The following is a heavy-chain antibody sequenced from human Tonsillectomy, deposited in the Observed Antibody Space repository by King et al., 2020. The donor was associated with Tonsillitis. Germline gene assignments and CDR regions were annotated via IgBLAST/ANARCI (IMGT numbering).Heavy chain of an antibody. J-gene: IGHJ4*02. D-gene: IGHD3-3*01. CDR2: IKQDGSEE. Sequence: VQLVEAGGGLVQPGGSLRLSCAASGFTFSSYWMSWVRQAPGKGLEWVANIKQDGSEEYYVDSVKGRFTISRANAKNSLYLQMNTLRAEDTAVYYCARDSADFWSGYYRSPPDYWGQGILVIVSS. V-gene: IGHV3-7*01. CDR1: GFTFSSYW. CDR3: ARDSADFWSGYYRSPPDY.